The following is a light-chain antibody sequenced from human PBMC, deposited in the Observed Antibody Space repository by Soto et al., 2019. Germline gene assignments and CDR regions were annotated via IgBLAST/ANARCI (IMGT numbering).Light chain of an antibody. J-gene: IGKJ1*01. Sequence: DIQMTQSPSTLSASVVDRVTITCRASQSISSWLAWYQQKPGKAPKLLIYKASSLEGGVPSRFSGSGSGTEFTLTISSLQPDDFATYYCQQYNNYWTFGQGTKVDIK. CDR3: QQYNNYWT. V-gene: IGKV1-5*03. CDR2: KAS. CDR1: QSISSW.